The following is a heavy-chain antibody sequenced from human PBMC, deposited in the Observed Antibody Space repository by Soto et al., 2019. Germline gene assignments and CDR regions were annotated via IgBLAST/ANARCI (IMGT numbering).Heavy chain of an antibody. CDR2: IDPSDSYT. CDR1: GYSFTSYW. V-gene: IGHV5-10-1*01. Sequence: PGESLKISCKGSGYSFTSYWISWVRQMPGKGLDWMGRIDPSDSYTNYSPSFQGHVTISADKSISTAYLQWSSLKASDTAMYYCARHDILTGSPPYYYYGMDVWGQGTTVTVSS. CDR3: ARHDILTGSPPYYYYGMDV. J-gene: IGHJ6*02. D-gene: IGHD3-9*01.